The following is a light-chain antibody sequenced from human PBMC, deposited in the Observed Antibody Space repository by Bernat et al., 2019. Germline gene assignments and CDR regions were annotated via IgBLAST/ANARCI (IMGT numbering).Light chain of an antibody. CDR3: QQTDGSPTWT. CDR1: QDISNS. CDR2: SAS. J-gene: IGKJ1*01. V-gene: IGKV1-39*01. Sequence: DIQMTQSPSSLSASVGDRVTITCRASQDISNSLNWYQKKPGTAPRLLIYSASGLPSGVPSRFSGSGSGTDFTLTISSLQLEDFATYYCQQTDGSPTWTFGPGTTAEVK.